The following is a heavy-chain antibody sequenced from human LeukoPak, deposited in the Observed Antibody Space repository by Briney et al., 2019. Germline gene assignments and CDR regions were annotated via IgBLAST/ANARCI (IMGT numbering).Heavy chain of an antibody. J-gene: IGHJ4*02. CDR3: AKGGYYDVTWFDY. CDR2: ISGSGGST. CDR1: GFTFSSYA. Sequence: GGSLRLSCAASGFTFSSYAMSWVRQAPGKGLEWVSAISGSGGSTYYADSVEGRFTISRDNSKNTLYLQMNSLRAEDTAVYYCAKGGYYDVTWFDYWGQGTLVTVSS. D-gene: IGHD3-3*01. V-gene: IGHV3-23*01.